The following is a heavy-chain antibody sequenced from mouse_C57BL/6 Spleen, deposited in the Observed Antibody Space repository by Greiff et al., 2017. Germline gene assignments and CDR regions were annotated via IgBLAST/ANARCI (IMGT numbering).Heavy chain of an antibody. CDR3: ARERDGYDPRYFDV. Sequence: QVQLQQPGAELVKPGASVKLSCKASGYTFTSYWMHWVKQRPGQGLEWIGMIHPNSGSTNYNEKFKSKATLTVDKSSSTAYMQLSSLTSEDSAVXYCARERDGYDPRYFDVWGTGTTVTVSS. CDR1: GYTFTSYW. V-gene: IGHV1-64*01. D-gene: IGHD2-2*01. CDR2: IHPNSGST. J-gene: IGHJ1*03.